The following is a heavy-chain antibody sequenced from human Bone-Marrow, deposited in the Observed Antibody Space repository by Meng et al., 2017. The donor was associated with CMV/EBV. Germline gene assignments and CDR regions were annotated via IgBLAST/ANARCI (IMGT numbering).Heavy chain of an antibody. CDR1: GFTFGDYA. Sequence: GESLKISCTASGFTFGDYAMSWVRQAPGKGLEWVGFIRSKAYGGTTEYAASVKGRFTISRDDSKSIAYLQMNSLKTEDTAVYYCTSHGFGQNWGQGKLVTVSS. D-gene: IGHD3-10*01. V-gene: IGHV3-49*04. CDR3: TSHGFGQN. J-gene: IGHJ4*02. CDR2: IRSKAYGGTT.